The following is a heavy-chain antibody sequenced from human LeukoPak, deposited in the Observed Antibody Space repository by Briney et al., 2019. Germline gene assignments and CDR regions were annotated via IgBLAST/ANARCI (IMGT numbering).Heavy chain of an antibody. CDR1: TFSFSEYF. V-gene: IGHV3-7*01. D-gene: IGHD3-22*01. CDR3: ARTHKTPYYYDSSGYY. J-gene: IGHJ4*02. CDR2: INEDGREK. Sequence: GGSLRLSCAASTFSFSEYFMSWVRQAPGGGLEWVANINEDGREKYYVDSVKGRFTISRDIANNSLYLQMNSLRAEDTAVYYCARTHKTPYYYDSSGYYWGQGTLVTVSS.